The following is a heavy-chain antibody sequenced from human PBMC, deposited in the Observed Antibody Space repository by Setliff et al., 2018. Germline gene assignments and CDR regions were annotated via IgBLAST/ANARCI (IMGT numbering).Heavy chain of an antibody. Sequence: ETLSLTCTVSGASLSSGTYYWGWIRQPPGKGLEWIGRIYYRGDTYYNASLKGRLTISVDTAQNQFSLRLTSVTAADTAVYYCARTGTYRYFDYWGQGALVTV. V-gene: IGHV4-39*01. CDR1: GASLSSGTYY. J-gene: IGHJ4*02. CDR3: ARTGTYRYFDY. CDR2: IYYRGDT. D-gene: IGHD1-1*01.